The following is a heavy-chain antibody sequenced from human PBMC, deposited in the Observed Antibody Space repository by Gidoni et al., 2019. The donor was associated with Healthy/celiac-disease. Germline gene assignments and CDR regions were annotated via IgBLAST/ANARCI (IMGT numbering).Heavy chain of an antibody. D-gene: IGHD6-19*01. CDR3: ARRVPQWLALGPNEYFQH. J-gene: IGHJ1*01. CDR2: IYYSGST. Sequence: SIYYSGSTYYNPSLKSRVTISVDTSKNQFSLKLSSVTAADTAVYYCARRVPQWLALGPNEYFQHWGQGTLVTVSS. V-gene: IGHV4-39*01.